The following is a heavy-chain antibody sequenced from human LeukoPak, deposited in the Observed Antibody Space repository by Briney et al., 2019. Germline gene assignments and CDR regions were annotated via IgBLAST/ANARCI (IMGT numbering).Heavy chain of an antibody. Sequence: SETLSLTCTVSGGSISSYYWSWLRQPPGKGLEWIGYIYYSGSTNYNPSLKSRVTISVDTSKNQFSLKLSSVTAADTAVYYCARDLATVKTEGYFDYWGQGTLVTVSS. D-gene: IGHD4-17*01. CDR1: GGSISSYY. J-gene: IGHJ4*02. CDR3: ARDLATVKTEGYFDY. CDR2: IYYSGST. V-gene: IGHV4-59*01.